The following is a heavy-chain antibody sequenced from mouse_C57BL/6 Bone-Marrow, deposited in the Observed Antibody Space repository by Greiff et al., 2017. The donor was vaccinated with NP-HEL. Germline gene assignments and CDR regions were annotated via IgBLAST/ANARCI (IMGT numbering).Heavy chain of an antibody. D-gene: IGHD1-1*01. CDR3: ASWGTTVGAPYYFDY. V-gene: IGHV3-6*01. CDR2: LRFVGCY. CDR1: GYSFTSCFF. Sequence: EVQVVESGPGLVKPSQSLSLSCSVSGYSFTSCFFCSFFRPFPRTLLFLFGYLRFVGCYNYNPSLKNRISITRDTSKNQFFLKLNSVTTEDTATYYCASWGTTVGAPYYFDYWGQGTTLTVSS. J-gene: IGHJ2*01.